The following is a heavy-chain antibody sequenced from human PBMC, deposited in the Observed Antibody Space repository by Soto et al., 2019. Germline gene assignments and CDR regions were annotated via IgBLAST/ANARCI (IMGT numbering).Heavy chain of an antibody. V-gene: IGHV3-21*01. CDR3: ARESEDLTSNFDY. CDR1: RFTFSRYS. Sequence: GSLRLSCAASRFTFSRYSMNWVRQAPGKGLEWVSSISSTTNYIYYADSMKGRFTVSRDNAKNSVYLDMNSLSAEDTAVYYCARESEDLTSNFDYWGQGTLVTVSS. CDR2: ISSTTNYI. J-gene: IGHJ4*02.